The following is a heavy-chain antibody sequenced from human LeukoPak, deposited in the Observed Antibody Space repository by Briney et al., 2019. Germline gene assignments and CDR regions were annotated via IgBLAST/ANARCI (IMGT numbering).Heavy chain of an antibody. D-gene: IGHD2-2*01. V-gene: IGHV3-74*01. CDR3: VRGCSATSCQPFDY. CDR1: GFTFSSYW. Sequence: GGSLRLSCAASGFTFSSYWMNWVRQAPGKGLVWVSRIASDGSSTTYADSVKGRFSISRDNAKNTLYVQMNSLTTEDTAVYYCVRGCSATSCQPFDYWGQGILVTVSS. J-gene: IGHJ4*02. CDR2: IASDGSST.